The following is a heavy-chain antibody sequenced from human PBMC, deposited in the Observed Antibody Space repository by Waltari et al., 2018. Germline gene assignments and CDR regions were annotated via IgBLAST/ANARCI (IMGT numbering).Heavy chain of an antibody. V-gene: IGHV4-59*01. CDR1: GGSIDSYD. CDR2: NSYTRTT. Sequence: VKLRQSGPELVKSSETLSLTCSVSGGSIDSYDWTWIRQSPGKGLEWIGYNSYTRTTNYNPSLESRVAISVDTSKNQLSLKLTSVTAADTAVYFCARRILHAAGSRGITDNYSMDVWGQGATVSVSS. J-gene: IGHJ6*02. CDR3: ARRILHAAGSRGITDNYSMDV. D-gene: IGHD3-10*01.